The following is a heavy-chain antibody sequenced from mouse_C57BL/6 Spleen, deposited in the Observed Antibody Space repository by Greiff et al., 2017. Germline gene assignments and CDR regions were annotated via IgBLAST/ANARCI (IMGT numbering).Heavy chain of an antibody. Sequence: EVMLVESEGGLVQPGSSMKLSCTASGFTFSDYYMAWVRQVPEKGLEWVANINYDGSSTYYLDSLKSRFIISRDNAKNILYLQMSSLKSEDTATYYCARRAMDYWGQGTSVTVSS. V-gene: IGHV5-16*01. CDR2: INYDGSST. CDR3: ARRAMDY. J-gene: IGHJ4*01. CDR1: GFTFSDYY.